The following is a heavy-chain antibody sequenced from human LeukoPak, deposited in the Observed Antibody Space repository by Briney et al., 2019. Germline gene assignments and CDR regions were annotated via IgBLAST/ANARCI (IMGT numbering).Heavy chain of an antibody. CDR2: INHSGST. CDR3: ARLSRHSSTSCYSDY. D-gene: IGHD2-2*01. V-gene: IGHV4-34*01. Sequence: PSETLSLTCAVYGGSFSGYYWSWIRQPPGKGLEWIGEINHSGSTNYNPSPKSRVTISVDASKNQFSLKLSSVTAADTAVYYCARLSRHSSTSCYSDYWGQGTLVTVSS. CDR1: GGSFSGYY. J-gene: IGHJ4*02.